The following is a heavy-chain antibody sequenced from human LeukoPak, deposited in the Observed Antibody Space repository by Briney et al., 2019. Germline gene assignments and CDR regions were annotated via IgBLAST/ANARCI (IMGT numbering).Heavy chain of an antibody. V-gene: IGHV4-4*09. CDR1: GGSISSYY. CDR3: ARSYSSSSYFDY. D-gene: IGHD6-6*01. Sequence: SETLSLTCAVSGGSISSYYWSWIRQPPGKGLEWIGYIYTSGSTNYNPSLKSRVTISVDTSKNQFSLKLSSVTAADTAVYYCARSYSSSSYFDYWGQGTLVTVSS. CDR2: IYTSGST. J-gene: IGHJ4*02.